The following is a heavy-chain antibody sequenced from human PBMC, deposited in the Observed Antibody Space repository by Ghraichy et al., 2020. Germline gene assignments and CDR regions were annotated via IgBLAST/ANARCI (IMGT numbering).Heavy chain of an antibody. J-gene: IGHJ4*02. CDR2: INSYGSST. D-gene: IGHD2-15*01. Sequence: GGSLRLSCAASGFTLSNYWMHWVRQAPGKGLVWVSRINSYGSSTLYADSVKGRFTISRDNAKSTLYLQMNSLRAEDTAVYYCAREYCSGGRCFFGTGGSHLDYLGQGTQVTVSA. CDR1: GFTLSNYW. CDR3: AREYCSGGRCFFGTGGSHLDY. V-gene: IGHV3-74*01.